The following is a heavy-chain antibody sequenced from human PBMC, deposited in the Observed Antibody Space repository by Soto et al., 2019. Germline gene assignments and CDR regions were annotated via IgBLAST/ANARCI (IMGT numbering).Heavy chain of an antibody. Sequence: GGSLRLSCAASGFTFSSYAMSWVRQAPGKGLEWVSAISGSGGSTYYANSVKGRFTIPRDNSKNTRYLQMNSLGAEDTAVYYCAKDNYPTRWELLSPFDYWGQGTLVTVSS. CDR1: GFTFSSYA. J-gene: IGHJ4*02. D-gene: IGHD1-26*01. CDR3: AKDNYPTRWELLSPFDY. V-gene: IGHV3-23*01. CDR2: ISGSGGST.